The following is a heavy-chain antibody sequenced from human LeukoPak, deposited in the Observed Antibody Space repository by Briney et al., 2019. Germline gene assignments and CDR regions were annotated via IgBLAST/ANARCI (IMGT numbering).Heavy chain of an antibody. CDR3: ARGVRGYGGDL. V-gene: IGHV4-34*01. D-gene: IGHD4-23*01. CDR1: GWSFRGYY. Sequence: SETLSLTCAVYGWSFRGYYWSWIRQPPGKGLEWIGEINHSGSTNYNPSLKSRVTISVDTSKHQFSLKLSSVTAADTAVYYCARGVRGYGGDLWGQGTLVTVSS. CDR2: INHSGST. J-gene: IGHJ5*02.